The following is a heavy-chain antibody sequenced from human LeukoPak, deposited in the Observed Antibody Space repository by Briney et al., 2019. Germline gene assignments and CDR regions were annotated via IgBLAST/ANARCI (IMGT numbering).Heavy chain of an antibody. J-gene: IGHJ4*02. CDR2: MHYSGST. V-gene: IGHV4-39*01. Sequence: PSETLCLTCTVSGGSIGSGGYYWGWIRQSPGKGLEWIGSMHYSGSTWYNPSLKSRVTISGDTSKNQVSLKVRSVTAADTAVYYCARQFDYGDYWGTFDYWGQGTLVTVSS. CDR3: ARQFDYGDYWGTFDY. CDR1: GGSIGSGGYY. D-gene: IGHD4-17*01.